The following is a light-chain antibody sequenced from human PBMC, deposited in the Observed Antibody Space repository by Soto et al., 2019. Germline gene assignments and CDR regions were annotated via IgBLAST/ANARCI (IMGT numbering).Light chain of an antibody. CDR3: QQRSNWQRT. CDR2: GAS. Sequence: EIVLTQSPATLSLSPGERATLSCRASQSVSSYLAWFQQKPGQAPRLLIYGASNRATGIPARFSGSGSGTDFTLTISSLEPEDFAVYYCQQRSNWQRTFGQGTKVEIK. V-gene: IGKV3-11*01. CDR1: QSVSSY. J-gene: IGKJ1*01.